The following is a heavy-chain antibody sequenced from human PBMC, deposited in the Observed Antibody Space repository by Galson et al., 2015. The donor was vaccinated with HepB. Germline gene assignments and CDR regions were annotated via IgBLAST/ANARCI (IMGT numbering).Heavy chain of an antibody. CDR3: ARARDCGGDCYPDY. D-gene: IGHD2-21*01. CDR2: ISSSSSYI. CDR1: GFTFSSYS. V-gene: IGHV3-21*01. J-gene: IGHJ4*02. Sequence: SLRLSCAASGFTFSSYSMNWVRQAPGKGLEWVSSISSSSSYIYYADSVKGRFTISRDNAKNSLYLQMNSLRAEDTAVYYCARARDCGGDCYPDYWGQGTLVTVSS.